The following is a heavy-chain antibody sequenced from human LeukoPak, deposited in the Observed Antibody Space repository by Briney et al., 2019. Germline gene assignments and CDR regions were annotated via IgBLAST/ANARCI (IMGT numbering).Heavy chain of an antibody. CDR3: ARLHPGFSHERENYLDY. Sequence: SETLSLTCAVYGGSFSTYYWTWIRQNPGRGLEWIGGINHSGRTNYNPPLNSRVTISVDTSKNQFSLNLTSVTAADTAVYYCARLHPGFSHERENYLDYWGQGSLVTVSS. D-gene: IGHD3-3*02. J-gene: IGHJ4*02. V-gene: IGHV4-34*01. CDR2: INHSGRT. CDR1: GGSFSTYY.